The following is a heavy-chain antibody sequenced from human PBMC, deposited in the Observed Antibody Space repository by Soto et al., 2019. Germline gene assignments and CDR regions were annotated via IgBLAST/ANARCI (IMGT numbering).Heavy chain of an antibody. CDR3: AGAKGYCTNGVCYRDAFDI. Sequence: SETLSLTCAVYGGSFSGYYWSWIRQPPGKGLEWIGEINHSGSTNYNPSLKSRVAISVDTSKNQFSLKLSSVTAADTAVYYCAGAKGYCTNGVCYRDAFDIWGQGTMVTVSS. D-gene: IGHD2-8*01. V-gene: IGHV4-34*01. CDR2: INHSGST. J-gene: IGHJ3*02. CDR1: GGSFSGYY.